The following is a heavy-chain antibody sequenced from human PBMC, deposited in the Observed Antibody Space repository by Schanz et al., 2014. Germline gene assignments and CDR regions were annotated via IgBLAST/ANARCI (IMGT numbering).Heavy chain of an antibody. CDR2: ISGTTTYT. J-gene: IGHJ4*01. D-gene: IGHD6-13*01. CDR3: AREQIMAAAGLVDY. CDR1: GFTFSDYY. V-gene: IGHV3-11*06. Sequence: GQLAESGGGVVQPGGSLRLSCAASGFTFSDYYMSWIRQAPGKGLEWVSYISGTTTYTNYADSVKGRFTISRDNAKNSLYLQMNSLRAEDTAVYYCAREQIMAAAGLVDYWGHGTLVTVSS.